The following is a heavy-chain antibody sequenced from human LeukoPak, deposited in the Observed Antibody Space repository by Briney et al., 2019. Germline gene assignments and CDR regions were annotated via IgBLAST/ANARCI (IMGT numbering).Heavy chain of an antibody. D-gene: IGHD7-27*01. V-gene: IGHV3-7*03. CDR1: GFTFSSYW. CDR2: IKQDGSEK. J-gene: IGHJ4*02. CDR3: AKEKGANWDPFDY. Sequence: PGGSLRLSCAASGFTFSSYWMSWVRQAPGKGLEWVANIKQDGSEKYYVDSVKGRFTISRDNARRSVYLQMNSLRDEDTALYYCAKEKGANWDPFDYWGRGTLVIVSS.